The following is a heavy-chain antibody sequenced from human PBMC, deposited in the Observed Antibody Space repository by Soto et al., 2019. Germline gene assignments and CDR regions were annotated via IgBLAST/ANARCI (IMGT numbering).Heavy chain of an antibody. Sequence: SATLSLTSAVSGGSINSRPYYWGWIRQPPGKGLEWIGSIYYSGSTYYNPSLKSRVTISVDTSKNQFSLELSSVTAADTAVYYCATSEFHWGQGTLVTVS. CDR1: GGSINSRPYY. CDR3: ATSEFH. V-gene: IGHV4-39*01. J-gene: IGHJ4*02. CDR2: IYYSGST. D-gene: IGHD2-21*01.